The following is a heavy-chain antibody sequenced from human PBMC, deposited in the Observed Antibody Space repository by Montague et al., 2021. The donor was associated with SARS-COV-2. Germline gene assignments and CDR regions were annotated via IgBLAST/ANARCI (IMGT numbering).Heavy chain of an antibody. D-gene: IGHD4-11*01. Sequence: SETLSLTCSVSGDSISNYSWSWIWQSPGKGLEWIGYIYYSGSTNYNPSLTSRVTISVDTSKNQVSLKLTSVTAADTAVYYCARHLRVTTVTSHMYHYAMDVWGQGTPVTVSS. V-gene: IGHV4-59*08. CDR2: IYYSGST. CDR3: ARHLRVTTVTSHMYHYAMDV. CDR1: GDSISNYS. J-gene: IGHJ6*02.